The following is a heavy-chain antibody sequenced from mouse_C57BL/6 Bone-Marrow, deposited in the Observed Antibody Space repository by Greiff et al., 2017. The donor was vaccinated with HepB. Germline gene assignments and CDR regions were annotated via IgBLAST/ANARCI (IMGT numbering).Heavy chain of an antibody. CDR2: IYPGGGYT. CDR1: GYTFTNYW. V-gene: IGHV1-63*01. J-gene: IGHJ2*01. D-gene: IGHD2-10*01. CDR3: ARSPPYSFFDY. Sequence: QVQLKQSGAELVRPGPSVKMSCKASGYTFTNYWIGWAKQRPGHGLEWIGDIYPGGGYTNYNEKFKGKATLTADKSSSTAYMQFSSLTSEDSAIYYCARSPPYSFFDYWGQGTTLTVSS.